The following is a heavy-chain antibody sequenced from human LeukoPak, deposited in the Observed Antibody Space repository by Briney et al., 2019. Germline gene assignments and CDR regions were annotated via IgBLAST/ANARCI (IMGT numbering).Heavy chain of an antibody. CDR1: GFTFSSYY. CDR2: IKSDGSVT. D-gene: IGHD2-2*03. J-gene: IGHJ5*02. CDR3: ARDWIDRGTFDP. V-gene: IGHV3-74*01. Sequence: PGGSLRLSCAASGFTFSSYYMRWVRQAPGKGLVWVSRIKSDGSVTGYADSVKGRFAISRDNAKNTMYLQMNSLRAEDTAVYYCARDWIDRGTFDPWGQGTLVTVSS.